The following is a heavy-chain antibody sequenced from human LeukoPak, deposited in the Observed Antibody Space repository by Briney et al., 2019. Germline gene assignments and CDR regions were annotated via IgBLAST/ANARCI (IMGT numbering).Heavy chain of an antibody. V-gene: IGHV3-15*01. Sequence: SWIRQAPGKGLEWVGRIKSKTDGGTTDYAAPVKGRFTISRDDSKNTLYLQMNSLKTEDTAVYYCTTFFRLYGMDVWGQGTTVTVSS. CDR2: IKSKTDGGTT. CDR3: TTFFRLYGMDV. D-gene: IGHD3-3*01. J-gene: IGHJ6*02.